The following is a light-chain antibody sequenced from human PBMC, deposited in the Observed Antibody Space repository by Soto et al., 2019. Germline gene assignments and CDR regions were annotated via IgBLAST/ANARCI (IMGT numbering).Light chain of an antibody. J-gene: IGKJ4*02. Sequence: ESAKSPCRISKARYLVVRGTIECKASRSVLYSSNNKNYLSWYQQKPGQPPKLLIYWASTRKSGVPDRFSGSAAAADLLIPFSSLQAEDLAVYYCQQYYSSPLTFSGGTKVDIK. CDR2: WAS. V-gene: IGKV4-1*01. CDR3: QQYYSSPLT. CDR1: RSVLYSSNNKNY.